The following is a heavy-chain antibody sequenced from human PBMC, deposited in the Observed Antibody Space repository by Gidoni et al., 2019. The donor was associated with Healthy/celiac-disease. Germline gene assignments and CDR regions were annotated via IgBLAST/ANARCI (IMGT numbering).Heavy chain of an antibody. V-gene: IGHV3-33*01. D-gene: IGHD3-22*01. Sequence: QVQLVESGGGVVQPGRSLRLSCAASGFTFSSAGMHGARQAPGKGLEWVAGIWYEGSNKYYADSVKGRFTISRDNSKNALYLQMNILSAEDTSVYYCARSGYYYDSSGKYYFDYWGQGTLVTVSS. CDR3: ARSGYYYDSSGKYYFDY. CDR1: GFTFSSAG. J-gene: IGHJ4*02. CDR2: IWYEGSNK.